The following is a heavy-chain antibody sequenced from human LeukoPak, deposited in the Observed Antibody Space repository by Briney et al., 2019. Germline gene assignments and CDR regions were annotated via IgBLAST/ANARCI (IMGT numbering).Heavy chain of an antibody. Sequence: SETLSLTCTVSGGSISSSSYYWGWIRQPPGKGLEWIGSIYYSGSTYYNPSLKSRVTISVDTSKNQVSLKLSSVTAADTAVYYCASQDILTGYSNYYYYGMDVWGQGTTVTVSS. CDR3: ASQDILTGYSNYYYYGMDV. D-gene: IGHD3-9*01. V-gene: IGHV4-39*01. CDR1: GGSISSSSYY. J-gene: IGHJ6*02. CDR2: IYYSGST.